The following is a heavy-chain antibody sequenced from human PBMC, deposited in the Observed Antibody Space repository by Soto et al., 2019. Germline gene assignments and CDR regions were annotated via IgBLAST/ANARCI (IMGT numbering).Heavy chain of an antibody. D-gene: IGHD3-9*01. CDR1: GFTFSSYS. CDR2: ISSSSSTI. Sequence: GGSLRLSCAASGFTFSSYSMNWVRQAPGKGLEWVSYISSSSSTIYYADSVKGRFTISRDNAKNSLYLQMNSLRAEDTAVYYCARDLDGDILTGSGAFDIWGQGTMVTVSS. V-gene: IGHV3-48*01. J-gene: IGHJ3*02. CDR3: ARDLDGDILTGSGAFDI.